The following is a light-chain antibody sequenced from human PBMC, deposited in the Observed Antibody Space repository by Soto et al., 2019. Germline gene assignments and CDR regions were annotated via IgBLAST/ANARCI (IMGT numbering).Light chain of an antibody. CDR1: QSIDTF. Sequence: DIQMTQSPSSLSASVGDRVTITCRASQSIDTFLNWYQHTPGKAPKLLIYDALSLQSGVPSRFSGSRSGRDFTLTITRLQPEDFATYYCQQSYSSSATIFGQGTKLEI. J-gene: IGKJ2*01. CDR2: DAL. CDR3: QQSYSSSATI. V-gene: IGKV1-39*01.